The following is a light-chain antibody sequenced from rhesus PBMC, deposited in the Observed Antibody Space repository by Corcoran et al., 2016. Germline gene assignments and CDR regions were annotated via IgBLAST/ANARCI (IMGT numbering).Light chain of an antibody. CDR2: AAS. Sequence: DIQMTQSPSSLSAAVGDKVTIACRASQGISNALAWYQQKPGKAPKLLTYAASTLQSGVPSRFSGSGSGTAFTLTISNLPPEDFALYYCHQRYSYPRTFGQGAKVEV. V-gene: IGKV1-33*01. J-gene: IGKJ1*01. CDR1: QGISNA. CDR3: HQRYSYPRT.